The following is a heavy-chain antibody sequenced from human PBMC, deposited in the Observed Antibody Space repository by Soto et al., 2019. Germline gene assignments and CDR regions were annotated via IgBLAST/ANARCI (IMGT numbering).Heavy chain of an antibody. CDR3: ARSRGVVVTPFDY. Sequence: QVQLQESGPGLVKPSQTLSLTCTVSGGSISSGDYYWSWIRQPPGKGLEWIGYIYYSGSTYYNPSRKSLVIISVDTSRNQFSLKRSSVSAADTAVYYCARSRGVVVTPFDYWGQGTLVTVSS. D-gene: IGHD3-22*01. CDR2: IYYSGST. CDR1: GGSISSGDYY. J-gene: IGHJ4*02. V-gene: IGHV4-30-4*01.